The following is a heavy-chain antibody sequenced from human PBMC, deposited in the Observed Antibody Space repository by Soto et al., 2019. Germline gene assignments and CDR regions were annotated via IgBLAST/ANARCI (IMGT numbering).Heavy chain of an antibody. J-gene: IGHJ5*02. D-gene: IGHD3-10*01. Sequence: QVQLVQSGAEVKKPGASVKVSCKASGYTFTSYAMHWVRQAPGQRLEWMGWINAGNGNTKYSQKFQGRVTITRDTSASTAYMELSSLRSEETAVYYCARFFDYYGAGSRRSDNWFDPWGQGTLVTVSS. CDR1: GYTFTSYA. CDR3: ARFFDYYGAGSRRSDNWFDP. CDR2: INAGNGNT. V-gene: IGHV1-3*01.